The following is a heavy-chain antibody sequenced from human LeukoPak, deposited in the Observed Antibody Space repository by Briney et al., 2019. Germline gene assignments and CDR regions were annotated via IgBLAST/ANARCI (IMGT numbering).Heavy chain of an antibody. V-gene: IGHV4-34*01. CDR3: ARRPIGRGYYYYYMDV. Sequence: PSETLSLTCAVYGGSFSGYYWSWIRQPPGKGLEWIGEINHSGSTNYNPSLKSRVTISVDTSKNQFSLKLSSVTAADTAVYYCARRPIGRGYYYYYMDVWGKGTTVTVSS. CDR1: GGSFSGYY. J-gene: IGHJ6*03. D-gene: IGHD1-26*01. CDR2: INHSGST.